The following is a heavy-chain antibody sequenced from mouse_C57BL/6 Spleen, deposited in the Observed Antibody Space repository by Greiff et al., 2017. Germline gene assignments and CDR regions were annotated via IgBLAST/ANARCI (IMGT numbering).Heavy chain of an antibody. J-gene: IGHJ3*01. Sequence: QVTLKECGPGILQSSQTLSLTCSFSGFSLRTSGMGVSWIRQPSGKGLEWLAHIYWDDDKRYNPSLKSRLTISKDTSRNQVFLKSTSVDTADTATYYCARRAEDYSNYKGSFAYWGQGTLVTVSA. CDR1: GFSLRTSGMG. D-gene: IGHD2-5*01. V-gene: IGHV8-12*01. CDR3: ARRAEDYSNYKGSFAY. CDR2: IYWDDDK.